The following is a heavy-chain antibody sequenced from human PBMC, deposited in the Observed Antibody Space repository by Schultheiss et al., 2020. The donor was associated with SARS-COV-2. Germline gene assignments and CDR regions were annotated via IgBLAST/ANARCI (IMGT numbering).Heavy chain of an antibody. CDR1: GFTFSSYG. Sequence: GGSLRLSCAASGFTFSSYGMHWVRQAPGKGLEWVAVISYDGSNKYYADSVKGRCTISRDNSKNTLYLQMNSLRAEDTAVYYCARDRLIGWYVNGMDVWGQGTTVTVSS. CDR3: ARDRLIGWYVNGMDV. J-gene: IGHJ6*02. V-gene: IGHV3-33*05. D-gene: IGHD6-19*01. CDR2: ISYDGSNK.